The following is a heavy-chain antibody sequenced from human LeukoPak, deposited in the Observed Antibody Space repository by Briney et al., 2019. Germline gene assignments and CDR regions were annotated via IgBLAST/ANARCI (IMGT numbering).Heavy chain of an antibody. CDR1: GYTFTGYY. V-gene: IGHV1-2*02. Sequence: GASVKVSCKASGYTFTGYYMHWVRQAPGQGLEWMGWINPNSGGTNYAQKFQGRVTMTRDTSISTAYMELSRLRSDDTAVYYWARERTGDSSGCVNYWGQGTLVTVSS. D-gene: IGHD3-22*01. CDR3: ARERTGDSSGCVNY. J-gene: IGHJ4*02. CDR2: INPNSGGT.